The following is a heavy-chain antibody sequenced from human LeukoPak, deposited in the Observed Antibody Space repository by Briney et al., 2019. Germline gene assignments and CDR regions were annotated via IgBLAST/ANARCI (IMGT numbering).Heavy chain of an antibody. CDR2: INPSGGST. CDR3: ARGGGYCSGGSCRPFDY. D-gene: IGHD2-15*01. V-gene: IGHV1-46*01. CDR1: GYTFTSYY. Sequence: ASVKVSCKASGYTFTSYYMHWVRQAPGQGLEWMGIINPSGGSTSYAQKFQGRVTMTRDTSTSTVYMELSSLRSEDTAVYYCARGGGYCSGGSCRPFDYWGQGTLVTVSS. J-gene: IGHJ4*02.